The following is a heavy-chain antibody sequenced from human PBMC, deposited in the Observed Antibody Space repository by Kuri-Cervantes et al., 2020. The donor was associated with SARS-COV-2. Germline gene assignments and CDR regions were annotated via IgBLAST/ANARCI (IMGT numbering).Heavy chain of an antibody. J-gene: IGHJ4*02. CDR3: ARVRWDFWSGYSYYFDY. CDR1: GGSFSGYY. CDR2: INHSGST. D-gene: IGHD3-3*01. Sequence: SETLSLTCAVYGGSFSGYYWSWIRQPPGKGLEWIGEINHSGSTNYNPSLKSRVTISVDTSKNQLSLKLSSVTAADTAVYYCARVRWDFWSGYSYYFDYWGQGTLVTVSS. V-gene: IGHV4-34*01.